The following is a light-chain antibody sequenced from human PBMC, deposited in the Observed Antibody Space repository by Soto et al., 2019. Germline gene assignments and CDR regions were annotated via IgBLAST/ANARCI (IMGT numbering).Light chain of an antibody. CDR1: SGDFFGYSY. CDR2: EVS. CDR3: SSYKITNSLYV. Sequence: QSVLTQPASVSGSPGQSVTISCTGTSGDFFGYSYVSWYQQHPGKAPKVIIYEVSNRPSGVSNRFSASKSDNMASLTISGLQAEDEDDYFCSSYKITNSLYVLGTGTKVT. J-gene: IGLJ1*01. V-gene: IGLV2-14*01.